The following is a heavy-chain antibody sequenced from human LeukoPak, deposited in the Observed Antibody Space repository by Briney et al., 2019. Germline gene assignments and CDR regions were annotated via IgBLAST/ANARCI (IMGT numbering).Heavy chain of an antibody. CDR2: ISGSSSTI. J-gene: IGHJ6*04. Sequence: GGSLRLSCAASGFTFSTYTMNWVRQAPGKGLEWVSYISGSSSTIYYADSVKGRFTISRDNAKKSLYLQINSLRAEDTAVYYCAGRGVEYCSSTSCQDVWGKGTTVTVSS. CDR1: GFTFSTYT. V-gene: IGHV3-48*01. CDR3: AGRGVEYCSSTSCQDV. D-gene: IGHD2-2*01.